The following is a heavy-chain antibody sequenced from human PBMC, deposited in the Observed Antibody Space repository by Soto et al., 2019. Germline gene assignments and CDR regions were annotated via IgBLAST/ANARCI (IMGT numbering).Heavy chain of an antibody. V-gene: IGHV3-23*01. Sequence: EVQLLESRGGVVQPGGSLRLSCAASGFTFSSYAMRWVRQAPVKGLEWVSAISGSGGSTYYADSVKGRFTISRDNSKNTLYLQMISLRAEDTAVYYCARRGSGSYYDYWGQGTLVTVSS. CDR2: ISGSGGST. D-gene: IGHD1-26*01. J-gene: IGHJ4*02. CDR1: GFTFSSYA. CDR3: ARRGSGSYYDY.